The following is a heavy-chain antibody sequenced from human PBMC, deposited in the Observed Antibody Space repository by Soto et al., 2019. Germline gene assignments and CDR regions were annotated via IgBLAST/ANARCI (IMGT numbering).Heavy chain of an antibody. CDR2: IIPIFGTA. V-gene: IGHV1-69*01. D-gene: IGHD2-2*02. CDR1: GGTFSSYA. CDR3: ARTRDIVVVPAAIPDHEYYGMDV. J-gene: IGHJ6*02. Sequence: QVQLVQSGAEVKKPGSSVKVSCKASGGTFSSYAISWVRQAPGQGLEWMGWIIPIFGTANYAQKFQGRVTITADESTSTAYMELSSLRSEDTAVYYCARTRDIVVVPAAIPDHEYYGMDVWGQGTTVTVSS.